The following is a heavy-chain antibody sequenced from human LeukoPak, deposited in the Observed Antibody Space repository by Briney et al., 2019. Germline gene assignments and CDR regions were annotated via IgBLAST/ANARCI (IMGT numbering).Heavy chain of an antibody. V-gene: IGHV4-39*01. D-gene: IGHD3-9*01. CDR1: GGSISSYY. CDR3: ARHSPNYDILTGYGAYYFDY. J-gene: IGHJ4*02. CDR2: IYYSGST. Sequence: SETLSLTCTVSGGSISSYYWGWIRQPPGKGLEWIGSIYYSGSTYYNPSLKSRVTISVDTSKNQFSLKLSSVTAADTAVYYCARHSPNYDILTGYGAYYFDYWGQGTLVTVSS.